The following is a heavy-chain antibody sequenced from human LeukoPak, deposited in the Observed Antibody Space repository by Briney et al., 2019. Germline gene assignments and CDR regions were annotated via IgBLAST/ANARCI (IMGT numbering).Heavy chain of an antibody. Sequence: GGSLRPSCAASGFTFSSYSMHWVRHGPGKGLEWVAVISYDGSNKYYADSVKGRFTISRDNSKNTLYLQMNSLRAEDTAVYYCAKEHNDLAREYYFDYWGQGTLVTVSS. D-gene: IGHD1-1*01. J-gene: IGHJ4*02. V-gene: IGHV3-30*18. CDR2: ISYDGSNK. CDR3: AKEHNDLAREYYFDY. CDR1: GFTFSSYS.